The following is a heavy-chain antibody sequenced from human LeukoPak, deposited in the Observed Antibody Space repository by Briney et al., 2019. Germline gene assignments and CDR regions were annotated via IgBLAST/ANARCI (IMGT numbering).Heavy chain of an antibody. V-gene: IGHV1-18*01. Sequence: ASVKVSCKGSGFTFSNYGISWVRQAPGQGLEWMGWISAYNGNTNYAQKLQGRVTMTTDTSTSTAYMELRSLRSDDTAVYYCARWQQKEYFQHWGQGTLVTVSS. CDR2: ISAYNGNT. CDR3: ARWQQKEYFQH. CDR1: GFTFSNYG. D-gene: IGHD2-15*01. J-gene: IGHJ1*01.